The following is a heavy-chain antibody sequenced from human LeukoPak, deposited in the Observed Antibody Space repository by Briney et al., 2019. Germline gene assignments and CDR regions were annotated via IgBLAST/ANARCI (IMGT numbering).Heavy chain of an antibody. J-gene: IGHJ4*02. D-gene: IGHD2-15*01. Sequence: GGSLRLSCEASGFTQNAMGWVRQAPGKGLEWVASISRSGGNSHYADSVKGRFTISRDNSKNTLYLQMNSLRAEDTAVYYCAKGAIAALNAYFDYWGQGTLVTVSS. V-gene: IGHV3-23*01. CDR2: ISRSGGNS. CDR3: AKGAIAALNAYFDY. CDR1: GFTQNA.